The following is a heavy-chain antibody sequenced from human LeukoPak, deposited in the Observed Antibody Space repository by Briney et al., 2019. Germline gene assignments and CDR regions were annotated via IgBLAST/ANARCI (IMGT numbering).Heavy chain of an antibody. J-gene: IGHJ4*02. Sequence: PGGSLRLSCAASGFTFSSYSMNWVRQAPGKGLEWVSSISSSSSYIYYADSVKGRFTITRHNAKNSLYLQMNSLRAEDTAVYHCVLGELSSPFDYWGQGTLVTVSS. CDR3: VLGELSSPFDY. CDR1: GFTFSSYS. D-gene: IGHD3-16*02. V-gene: IGHV3-21*01. CDR2: ISSSSSYI.